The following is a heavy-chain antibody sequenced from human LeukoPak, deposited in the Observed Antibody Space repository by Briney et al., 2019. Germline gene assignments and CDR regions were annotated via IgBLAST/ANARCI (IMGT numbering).Heavy chain of an antibody. V-gene: IGHV3-30*02. CDR2: IQNDGGDK. J-gene: IGHJ4*02. CDR3: VREGGGVALGRFDY. CDR1: GINFRSSG. Sequence: GGSLRLSCVASGINFRSSGMHWVRQAPGKGLEWVTFIQNDGGDKHYADSVKGRFTISRDNAKNTVYLHMNSLRVDDTALYYCVREGGGVALGRFDYWGQGTLVTVSS. D-gene: IGHD2-15*01.